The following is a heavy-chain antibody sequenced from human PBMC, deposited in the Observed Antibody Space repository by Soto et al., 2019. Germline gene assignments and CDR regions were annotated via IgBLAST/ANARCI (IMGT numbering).Heavy chain of an antibody. D-gene: IGHD1-1*01. CDR1: GGSISSSNW. Sequence: QVQLQESGPGLVKPSGTLSLTCAVSGGSISSSNWWSWVRQPPGKGLEWIGEIYHSGSTNYNPSLKSRVTXSXXXSXXRFSLQRSSVTAADTAVYSCARTPWDGYTGYYVDYWGQGTLVTVSS. CDR3: ARTPWDGYTGYYVDY. CDR2: IYHSGST. V-gene: IGHV4-4*02. J-gene: IGHJ4*02.